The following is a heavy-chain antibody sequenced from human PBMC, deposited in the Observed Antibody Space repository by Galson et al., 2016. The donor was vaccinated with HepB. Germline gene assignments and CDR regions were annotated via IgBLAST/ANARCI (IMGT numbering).Heavy chain of an antibody. CDR2: INPSDSYA. J-gene: IGHJ4*02. CDR3: ARHPITMMIVAAFDF. Sequence: QSGAEVKKPGESLRISCKGSGYSFSGYWISWVRQMPGKGLEWMGRINPSDSYASYSPSFQGHVTISPDTSIPTAYLQWSSLKASDTAMYYCARHPITMMIVAAFDFWGQGTLVTVSS. D-gene: IGHD3-22*01. CDR1: GYSFSGYW. V-gene: IGHV5-10-1*01.